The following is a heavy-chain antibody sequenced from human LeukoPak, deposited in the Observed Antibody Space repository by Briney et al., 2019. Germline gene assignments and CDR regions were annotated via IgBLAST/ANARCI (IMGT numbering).Heavy chain of an antibody. J-gene: IGHJ4*02. CDR2: MSGSGDRS. V-gene: IGHV3-23*01. Sequence: PGGSLRLSCVASGFTFSSYPVTWVRQAPGKGLEWVSAMSGSGDRSVYGDSVKGRFTISRDNSKNTLFLQMNGLRDEDTAIYYCGKEPWEGSGYIHFWGQGTLVTVSS. CDR3: GKEPWEGSGYIHF. CDR1: GFTFSSYP. D-gene: IGHD3-3*01.